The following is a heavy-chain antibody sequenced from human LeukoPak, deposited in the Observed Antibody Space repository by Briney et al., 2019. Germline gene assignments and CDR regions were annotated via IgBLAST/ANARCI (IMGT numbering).Heavy chain of an antibody. CDR2: IWFDGSVK. Sequence: QPGGSLRLSCAASGFTFNTHGMLWVRQAPGKGLEWVAAIWFDGSVKHYSDAVKGRFTISRDNSLDTLYLQMNSLRVEDTAMYYCAKDTAIQFLEPAFWGQGTLVTVSS. J-gene: IGHJ4*02. CDR1: GFTFNTHG. CDR3: AKDTAIQFLEPAF. V-gene: IGHV3-33*06. D-gene: IGHD3-3*01.